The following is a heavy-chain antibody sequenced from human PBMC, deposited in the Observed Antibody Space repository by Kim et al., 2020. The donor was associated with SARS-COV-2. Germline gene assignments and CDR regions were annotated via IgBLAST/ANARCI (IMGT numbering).Heavy chain of an antibody. CDR3: ARVVLRYFDWGPPDFYYAMDV. D-gene: IGHD3-9*01. CDR2: IKQDGSEK. V-gene: IGHV3-7*05. Sequence: GGSLRLSCAASGFTFSTYWMSWVRQAPGKGLEWVANIKQDGSEKHYVDSVKGRFTISRENAKNSRYLQMKSLRAEDTAVYYCARVVLRYFDWGPPDFYYAMDVWGQGTTVTVSS. J-gene: IGHJ6*02. CDR1: GFTFSTYW.